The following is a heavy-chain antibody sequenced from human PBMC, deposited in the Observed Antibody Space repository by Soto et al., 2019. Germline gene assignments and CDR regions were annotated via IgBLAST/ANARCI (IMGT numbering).Heavy chain of an antibody. CDR1: GFTFSSYW. CDR3: ARGPDYYDSSGYWVFDY. CDR2: INGDGSTT. J-gene: IGHJ4*02. D-gene: IGHD3-22*01. Sequence: GGSLRLSCAASGFTFSSYWMHWVRQAPGKGLVWVSRINGDGSTTTYADSVKGRFIISRDNAKNLLYLQMNSLTAGDTAVYYCARGPDYYDSSGYWVFDYWGQGTLVTVSS. V-gene: IGHV3-74*01.